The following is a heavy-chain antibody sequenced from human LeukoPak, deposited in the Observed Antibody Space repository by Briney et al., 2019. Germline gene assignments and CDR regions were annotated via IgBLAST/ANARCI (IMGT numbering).Heavy chain of an antibody. D-gene: IGHD3-22*01. CDR2: ISGSGGTT. V-gene: IGHV3-23*01. CDR3: AKGDSSGYYSTQD. CDR1: GFTFSSHA. Sequence: GGSLRLSCAASGFTFSSHAMTWVRQAPGKGLEWVSSISGSGGTTYYADSVKDRFTISRDNSKNTLHLQMNSLRAEDTAVYYCAKGDSSGYYSTQDWGQGTLVTVSS. J-gene: IGHJ1*01.